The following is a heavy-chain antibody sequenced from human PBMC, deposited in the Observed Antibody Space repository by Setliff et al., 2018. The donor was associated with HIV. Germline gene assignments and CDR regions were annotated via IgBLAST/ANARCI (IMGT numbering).Heavy chain of an antibody. Sequence: PSETLSLTCAVSGYSVSSGYYWGWIRQPPGKGLEWIASIYYSGSTYYAPSLKSRVTISVDTSKNQFSLKVTSVTAADTAVYYCMRGRSITIFGVAYFDFWGQGTQVTVSS. CDR3: MRGRSITIFGVAYFDF. D-gene: IGHD3-3*01. CDR2: IYYSGST. J-gene: IGHJ4*02. CDR1: GYSVSSGYY. V-gene: IGHV4-38-2*01.